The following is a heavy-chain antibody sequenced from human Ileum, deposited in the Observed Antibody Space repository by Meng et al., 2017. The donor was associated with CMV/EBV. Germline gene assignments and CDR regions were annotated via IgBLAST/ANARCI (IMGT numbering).Heavy chain of an antibody. J-gene: IGHJ6*02. Sequence: ASVKVSCKASGYTFTGYYMLWVRQAPGQGLEWMGWINPNSGGTNYAQKFQGRVTMTRDTSISTAYMELSRLRSDDTAVYYCARDIVVVVAAIKTYYYGMDVWGQGTTVTVSS. D-gene: IGHD2-15*01. CDR3: ARDIVVVVAAIKTYYYGMDV. CDR1: GYTFTGYY. V-gene: IGHV1-2*02. CDR2: INPNSGGT.